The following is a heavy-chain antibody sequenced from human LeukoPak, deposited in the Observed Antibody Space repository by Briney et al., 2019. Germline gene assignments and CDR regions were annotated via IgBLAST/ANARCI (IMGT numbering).Heavy chain of an antibody. CDR1: GYSITSGHY. D-gene: IGHD3-10*01. CDR2: IYHSGST. CDR3: ARDADPTAYYGSGSSIDY. Sequence: PSETLSLTCTVSGYSITSGHYWGWIRQPPGKGLEWIGSIYHSGSTYYNPSLKSRVTISVDTSKSQFSLRLNSDTAADTAVYYCARDADPTAYYGSGSSIDYWGQGTLVTVSS. V-gene: IGHV4-38-2*02. J-gene: IGHJ4*02.